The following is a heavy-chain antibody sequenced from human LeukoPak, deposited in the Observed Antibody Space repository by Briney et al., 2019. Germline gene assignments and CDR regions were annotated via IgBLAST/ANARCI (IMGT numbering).Heavy chain of an antibody. Sequence: SVKVSCKASGGTFSSYAISWVRQAPGQGLEWMGGIIPIFGTANYAQKFQGRVTITADESTSTAYMELSSLRSEDTAVYYCAKDGLLWFGELLFGNSRYFDYWGQGTLVTVSS. CDR2: IIPIFGTA. D-gene: IGHD3-10*01. CDR3: AKDGLLWFGELLFGNSRYFDY. V-gene: IGHV1-69*01. J-gene: IGHJ4*02. CDR1: GGTFSSYA.